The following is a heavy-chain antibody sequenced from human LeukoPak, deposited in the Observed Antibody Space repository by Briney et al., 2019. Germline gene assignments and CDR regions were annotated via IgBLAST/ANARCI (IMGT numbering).Heavy chain of an antibody. J-gene: IGHJ6*02. Sequence: GGSLRCSGAASGFTFSSYEMNWVRPAPGKELEWGSYISSSGSNIYYADSVKGRFTISRDNAKNSLYLQMNSLRAEDTAVYYCARRTLWSRCMDVWGQGTTVTVSS. CDR2: ISSSGSNI. CDR1: GFTFSSYE. CDR3: ARRTLWSRCMDV. D-gene: IGHD3-10*01. V-gene: IGHV3-48*03.